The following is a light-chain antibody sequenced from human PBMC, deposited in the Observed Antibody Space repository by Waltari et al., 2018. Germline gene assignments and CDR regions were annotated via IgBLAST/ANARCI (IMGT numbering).Light chain of an antibody. V-gene: IGKV1-39*01. J-gene: IGKJ1*01. CDR3: QQSYSTWT. Sequence: DIQMTQSPSSLSASVGDRVTITCRASQNINSFLNWYQQKPARAPKLLIYAASSLHSGVPSRFSGSGSGTDYTLTISSLQPEDFATYYCQQSYSTWTSGHGTKVEI. CDR1: QNINSF. CDR2: AAS.